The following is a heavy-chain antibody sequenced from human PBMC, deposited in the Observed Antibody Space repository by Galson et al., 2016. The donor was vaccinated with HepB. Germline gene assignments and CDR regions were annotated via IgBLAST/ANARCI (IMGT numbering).Heavy chain of an antibody. CDR3: ARGPPESCGGSTCYLGAFHI. Sequence: LRLSCAASGLTVRSDYMSWVRQSPGKGLEWIGYIYNRGNTYYNPSLQSRISISVDTSNNQVSLKVTSVTAADTAVYYCARGPPESCGGSTCYLGAFHIWGQETMVTVSS. J-gene: IGHJ3*02. CDR2: IYNRGNT. V-gene: IGHV4-30-4*08. D-gene: IGHD2-21*01. CDR1: GLTVRSDY.